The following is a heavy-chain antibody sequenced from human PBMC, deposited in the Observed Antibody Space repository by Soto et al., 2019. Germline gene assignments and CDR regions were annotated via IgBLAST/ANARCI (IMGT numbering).Heavy chain of an antibody. J-gene: IGHJ6*04. D-gene: IGHD3-10*01. CDR2: IYYSAYT. Sequence: SETLSLTCTVSGGYIISYYWSWIRQPPGKRLEWIGYIYYSAYTNYNPSLKSRVTISVDTSKNQLSLKLSSVTAADTAVYYCATGGGRFNYGMDVWGKGTTVTVSS. V-gene: IGHV4-59*01. CDR3: ATGGGRFNYGMDV. CDR1: GGYIISYY.